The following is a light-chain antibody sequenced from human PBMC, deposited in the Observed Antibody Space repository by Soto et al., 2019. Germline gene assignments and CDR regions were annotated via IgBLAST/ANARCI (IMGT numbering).Light chain of an antibody. J-gene: IGKJ1*01. Sequence: EIVMTQSPATLSVSPGERATLSCRASQSVGSNLAWYPQKPGQAPRLLIYGASTRATGIPARFSGSGSGTEFTLTLSSLQSEDFAIYFCQQYNNWPPDRTFGQGTKVEIK. CDR3: QQYNNWPPDRT. V-gene: IGKV3-15*01. CDR1: QSVGSN. CDR2: GAS.